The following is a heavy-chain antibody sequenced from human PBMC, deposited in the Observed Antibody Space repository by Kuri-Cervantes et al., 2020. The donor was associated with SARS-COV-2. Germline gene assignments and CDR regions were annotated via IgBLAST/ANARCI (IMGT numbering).Heavy chain of an antibody. D-gene: IGHD2-2*01. V-gene: IGHV3-30*02. CDR3: AKGGCSSTSCYDGAFDI. J-gene: IGHJ3*02. Sequence: GESLKISCAASEFTFSSYGMHWVRQAPGKGLEWVAFIRYDGSNKYYADSVKGRFTISRDNSKNTLYLQMNSLRAEDTAVYYCAKGGCSSTSCYDGAFDIWGQGTMVTVSS. CDR1: EFTFSSYG. CDR2: IRYDGSNK.